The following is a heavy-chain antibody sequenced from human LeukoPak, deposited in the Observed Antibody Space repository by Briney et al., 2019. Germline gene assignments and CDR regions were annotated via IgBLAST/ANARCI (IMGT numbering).Heavy chain of an antibody. D-gene: IGHD1-26*01. CDR3: ARDQGGQSYYYYYGMDV. J-gene: IGHJ6*02. Sequence: PGGSLRLSCAASGFTVSSNYMSWVRQAPGKGLEWVSVIYSGGSTYYADSVKGRFTISRDSSKNTLYLQMNSLRAEDTAVYYCARDQGGQSYYYYYGMDVWGQGTTVTVSS. CDR1: GFTVSSNY. CDR2: IYSGGST. V-gene: IGHV3-66*01.